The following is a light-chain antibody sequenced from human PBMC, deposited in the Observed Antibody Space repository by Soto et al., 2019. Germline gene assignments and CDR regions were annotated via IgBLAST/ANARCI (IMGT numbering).Light chain of an antibody. CDR2: EVT. CDR1: SSDVGSYDL. CDR3: CSYAGVSTFV. Sequence: QSALTQPASVSGSPGQSITISCTGTSSDVGSYDLVSWYQQHPGKAPRLIIYEVTKRPSGVSNRFSGSKSGSTASLTFSGLQAEDEADYFCCSYAGVSTFVFGTGTKVPVL. J-gene: IGLJ1*01. V-gene: IGLV2-23*02.